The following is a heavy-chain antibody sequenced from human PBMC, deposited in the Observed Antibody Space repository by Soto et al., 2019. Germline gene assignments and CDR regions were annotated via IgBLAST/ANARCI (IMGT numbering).Heavy chain of an antibody. Sequence: QVQLQQWGAGLLKPSETLSLTCAVYGGSFSGYYWSWIRQPPGKGLEWIGEINHSGSTNYNPSLKSRVTISVDTSKNQFSLKLSSVTAADTAVYYCASSQSFSLWFRGFLRYWGQGTLVTVSS. V-gene: IGHV4-34*01. D-gene: IGHD3-10*01. CDR3: ASSQSFSLWFRGFLRY. J-gene: IGHJ4*02. CDR2: INHSGST. CDR1: GGSFSGYY.